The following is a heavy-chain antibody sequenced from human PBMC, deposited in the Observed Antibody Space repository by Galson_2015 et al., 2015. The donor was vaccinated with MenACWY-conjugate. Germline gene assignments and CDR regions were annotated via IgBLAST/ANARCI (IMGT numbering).Heavy chain of an antibody. CDR1: GGSISSHY. D-gene: IGHD7-27*01. Sequence: ETLSLTCTVSGGSISSHYWSWFRQPPGKGLEWIAYIRDTGSLKDNPSLKSRVTMSADKSNNNFSLRLISVTAAAPPVYYGAKIPPWGSSFGYFDYWGQGILVAVSS. V-gene: IGHV4-59*08. CDR3: AKIPPWGSSFGYFDY. J-gene: IGHJ4*02. CDR2: IRDTGSL.